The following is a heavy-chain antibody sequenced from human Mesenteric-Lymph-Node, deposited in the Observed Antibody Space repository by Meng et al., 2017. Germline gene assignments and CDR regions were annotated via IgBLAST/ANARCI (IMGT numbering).Heavy chain of an antibody. V-gene: IGHV4-59*12. J-gene: IGHJ4*02. CDR2: IYYSGST. D-gene: IGHD4-17*01. CDR1: GGSISSYY. CDR3: ARESTVTTLSNFDY. Sequence: SETLSLTCTVSGGSISSYYWSWIRQPPGKGLEWIGYIYYSGSTNYNPSLKSRVTISVDTSKNQFSLKLSSVTAADTAVYYCARESTVTTLSNFDYWGQGTLVTVSS.